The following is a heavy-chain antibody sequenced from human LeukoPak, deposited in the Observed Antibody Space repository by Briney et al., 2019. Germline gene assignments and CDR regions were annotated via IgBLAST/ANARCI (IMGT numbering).Heavy chain of an antibody. V-gene: IGHV4-30-2*01. CDR2: IYHSGST. J-gene: IGHJ4*02. CDR1: GGSISSGGYS. Sequence: SQTLSLTCAVSGGSISSGGYSWSWIRQPPGKGLEWIGYIYHSGSTYYNTSLKSRVTISVDRSKNQFSLKLSSVTAADTAVYYCARLVVEEANFDYWGQGTLVTVSS. CDR3: ARLVVEEANFDY. D-gene: IGHD2-15*01.